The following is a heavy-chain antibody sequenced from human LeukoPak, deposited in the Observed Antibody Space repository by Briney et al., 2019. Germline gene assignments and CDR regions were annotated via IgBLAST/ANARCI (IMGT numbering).Heavy chain of an antibody. V-gene: IGHV3-9*01. J-gene: IGHJ4*02. Sequence: SGGSLRLSCVASGFTFGKYWMSWVRQAPGKGLEWVSGISWNSVSIGYADSVKGRFTISRDNAKNSLYLQMNSLRAEDTALYYCVKDRIAVAGTSLDHWGQGTLVTVSS. CDR1: GFTFGKYW. CDR3: VKDRIAVAGTSLDH. CDR2: ISWNSVSI. D-gene: IGHD6-19*01.